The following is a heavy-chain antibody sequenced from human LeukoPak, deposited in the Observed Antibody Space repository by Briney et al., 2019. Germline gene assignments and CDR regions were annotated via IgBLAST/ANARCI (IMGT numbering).Heavy chain of an antibody. J-gene: IGHJ4*02. CDR1: GFTFSNAW. D-gene: IGHD3-10*01. V-gene: IGHV3-15*01. Sequence: GGSLRLSCAASGFTFSNAWMSWVRQAPGRGLEWVGRIKSKTDGGTTDYAAPVKGRFTISRDDSKNTLYLQMNSLKTEDTAVYYCTTDEGLYYDSGSYYNGDYWGQGTLVTVSS. CDR3: TTDEGLYYDSGSYYNGDY. CDR2: IKSKTDGGTT.